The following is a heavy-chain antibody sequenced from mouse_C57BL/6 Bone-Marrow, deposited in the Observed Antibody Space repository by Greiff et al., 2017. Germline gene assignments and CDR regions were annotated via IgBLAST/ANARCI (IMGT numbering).Heavy chain of an antibody. CDR1: GFSFNTYA. CDR3: VRGFYYYGSSWAMDY. Sequence: EVKLMESGGGLVQPKGSLKLSCAASGFSFNTYAMNWVRQAPGKGLEWVARIRSKSNNYATYYADSVKDRFTISRDDSESMLYLQMNNSKTEDTAMYYCVRGFYYYGSSWAMDYWGQGTSVTVSS. J-gene: IGHJ4*01. CDR2: IRSKSNNYAT. D-gene: IGHD1-1*01. V-gene: IGHV10-1*01.